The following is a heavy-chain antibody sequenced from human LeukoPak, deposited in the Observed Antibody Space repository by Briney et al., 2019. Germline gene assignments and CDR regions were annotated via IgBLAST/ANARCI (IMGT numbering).Heavy chain of an antibody. CDR3: ARHADVLRYFDWLLQLDY. V-gene: IGHV4-59*08. CDR2: IYYSGST. J-gene: IGHJ4*02. CDR1: GGSISRYY. D-gene: IGHD3-9*01. Sequence: SETLSLTCTVSGGSISRYYWSWIRQPPGKGLEWIGYIYYSGSTNYNPSPKSRVTISVDTAKNHFSLRLSSVTAADTAVYYCARHADVLRYFDWLLQLDYWGQGTLVTVSS.